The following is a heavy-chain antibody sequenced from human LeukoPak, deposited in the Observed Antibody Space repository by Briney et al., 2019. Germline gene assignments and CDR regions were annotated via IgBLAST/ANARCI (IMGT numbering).Heavy chain of an antibody. J-gene: IGHJ3*02. D-gene: IGHD4-17*01. CDR2: ISTSSSYI. CDR3: ARDTLVYADSPDAFDI. V-gene: IGHV3-21*01. Sequence: GGSLRLSCAASGFTFSSYSMNWVRQAPGKGLEWVSCISTSSSYIYYADSVKGRFTISRDNAKNSLYLQMNSLRAEDTAVYYCARDTLVYADSPDAFDIWGQGTMVTVSS. CDR1: GFTFSSYS.